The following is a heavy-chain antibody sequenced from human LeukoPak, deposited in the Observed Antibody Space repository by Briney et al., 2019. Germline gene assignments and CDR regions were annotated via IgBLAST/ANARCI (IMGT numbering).Heavy chain of an antibody. CDR3: ARAPYGGNSGAFDI. CDR2: IYTSGST. V-gene: IGHV4-61*02. CDR1: GGSISSGSYY. D-gene: IGHD4-23*01. Sequence: SQTLSLTCTVSGGSISSGSYYWSWIRQPAGKGLEWIGRIYTSGSTNYDPSLKSRVTISVDTSKNQFSLKLSSVTAADTAVYYCARAPYGGNSGAFDIWGQGTMVTVSS. J-gene: IGHJ3*02.